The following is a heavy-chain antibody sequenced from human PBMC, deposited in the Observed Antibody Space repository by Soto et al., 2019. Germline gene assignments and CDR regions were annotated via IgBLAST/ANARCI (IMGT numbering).Heavy chain of an antibody. D-gene: IGHD1-26*01. Sequence: QVQLVESGGGVVQPGRSLRLSCEASGFTFSSYGMHWVRQAPGKGLEWVAVIWYDGSNKYYADSVKGRFTISRDNSKNTLYLQMNSLRAEDTAVYYCARDPPGDAVGAMYFDYWGQGTLVTVSS. CDR2: IWYDGSNK. J-gene: IGHJ4*02. CDR1: GFTFSSYG. CDR3: ARDPPGDAVGAMYFDY. V-gene: IGHV3-33*01.